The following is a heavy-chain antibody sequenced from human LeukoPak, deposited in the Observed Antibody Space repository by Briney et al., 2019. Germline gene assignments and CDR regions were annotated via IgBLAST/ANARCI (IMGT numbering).Heavy chain of an antibody. D-gene: IGHD3-3*01. CDR3: ARGERSLGRIFGVVIGFDY. CDR1: GFTFSSYA. V-gene: IGHV3-30-3*01. Sequence: QPGRSLRLSCAASGFTFSSYAMHWVRQAPGKGLEWVAVISHDGSNRYYADSVKGRFTISRDNSKNTLYLQMNSLRAEDTAVYYCARGERSLGRIFGVVIGFDYWGQGTLVTVSS. J-gene: IGHJ4*02. CDR2: ISHDGSNR.